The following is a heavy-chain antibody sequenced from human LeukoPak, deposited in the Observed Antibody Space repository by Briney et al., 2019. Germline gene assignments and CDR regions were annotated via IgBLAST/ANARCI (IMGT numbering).Heavy chain of an antibody. J-gene: IGHJ4*02. V-gene: IGHV3-21*01. Sequence: PGGSLRLSCAASGFIFSNYGMNWVRQAPGKGLEWVSSISTSSSYIYYADSVKGRFTISRDNAKNSLYLQMNSLRAEDTAVYYCARVSGTFGELYWGQGTLVTVSS. CDR2: ISTSSSYI. CDR1: GFIFSNYG. D-gene: IGHD3-10*01. CDR3: ARVSGTFGELY.